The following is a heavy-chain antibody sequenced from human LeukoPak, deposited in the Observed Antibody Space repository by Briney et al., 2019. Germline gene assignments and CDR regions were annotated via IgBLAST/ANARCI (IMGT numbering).Heavy chain of an antibody. J-gene: IGHJ1*01. V-gene: IGHV3-7*03. CDR2: IKQGGSEK. CDR3: ARATAGYSYQH. D-gene: IGHD5-18*01. Sequence: GGSLRLSCAASGFTFSSYWMSWVRQAPGKGLEWVAHIKQGGSEKYYVDSVKGRFTISRDNAKNSLYLQMNSLRAEDTAVYYCARATAGYSYQHWGQGTLVTVS. CDR1: GFTFSSYW.